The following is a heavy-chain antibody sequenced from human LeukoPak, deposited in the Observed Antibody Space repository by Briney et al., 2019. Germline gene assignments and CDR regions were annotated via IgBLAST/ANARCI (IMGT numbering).Heavy chain of an antibody. CDR3: AKVVDFWSGYPSSDP. D-gene: IGHD3-3*01. J-gene: IGHJ5*02. CDR2: INWNGGST. Sequence: GGSLRLSCAASGFTFDDYGMSWVRQAPGKGLEWVSGINWNGGSTGYADSVKGRFTISRDNAKNSLYLQMNSLRAEDTAVYYCAKVVDFWSGYPSSDPWGQGTLVTVSS. CDR1: GFTFDDYG. V-gene: IGHV3-20*04.